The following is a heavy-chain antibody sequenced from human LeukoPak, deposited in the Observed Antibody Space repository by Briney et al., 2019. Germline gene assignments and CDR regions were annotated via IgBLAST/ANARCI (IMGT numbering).Heavy chain of an antibody. CDR1: GFTYSSYA. J-gene: IGHJ4*02. V-gene: IGHV3-23*01. Sequence: GGSLRLSCAASGFTYSSYAMSWVRQAPGKGLEWVSAISGSGGSTYYADSVKGRFTISRDNSKNTLYLQMNSLRAEDTAVYYCAKDRYSSGWYDYFDYWGQGTLVTVSS. D-gene: IGHD6-19*01. CDR2: ISGSGGST. CDR3: AKDRYSSGWYDYFDY.